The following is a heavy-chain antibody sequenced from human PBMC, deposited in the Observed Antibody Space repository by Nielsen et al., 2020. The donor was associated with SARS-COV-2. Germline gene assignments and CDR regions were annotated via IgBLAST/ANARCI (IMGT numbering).Heavy chain of an antibody. CDR2: ISYDESNK. Sequence: GGSLRLSCAASGFAFSDYGMHWVRQAPGKGLEWVTLISYDESNKEYVDSVKGRFTVSRDNSKNTLYLQMNSLRAEDTAVYYCASGRGGNYRSYFDYWGQGTLVTVSS. D-gene: IGHD4-23*01. CDR1: GFAFSDYG. J-gene: IGHJ4*02. V-gene: IGHV3-30*03. CDR3: ASGRGGNYRSYFDY.